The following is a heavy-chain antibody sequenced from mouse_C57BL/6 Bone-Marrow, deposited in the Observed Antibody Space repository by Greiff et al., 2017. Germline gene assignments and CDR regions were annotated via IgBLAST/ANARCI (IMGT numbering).Heavy chain of an antibody. V-gene: IGHV6-6*01. CDR1: GFTFSDAW. D-gene: IGHD1-1*01. CDR2: IRNKANNHAT. CDR3: TGYYGSSYDWFAY. Sequence: EVKLVESGGGLVQPGGSMKLSCAASGFTFSDAWMDWVRQSPEKGLEWVAEIRNKANNHATYYAESVKGMFTISRDDAQGSVYLQMNSSRAGDAGNDCCTGYYGSSYDWFAYWGQGTLVTVSA. J-gene: IGHJ3*01.